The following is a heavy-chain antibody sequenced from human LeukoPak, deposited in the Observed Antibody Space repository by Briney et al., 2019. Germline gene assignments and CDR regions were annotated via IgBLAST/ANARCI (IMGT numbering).Heavy chain of an antibody. CDR1: GDSVSSFNGA. Sequence: SQTLSVTCAISGDSVSSFNGAWNWVRQSPSRGLEWLGRTYYRSKWYSDYAVPIQGRMSINPDTSKNQFTLHLFSVTPDDTAVYYCARDVATTGWYTFDYWGQGTRVTVSS. CDR3: ARDVATTGWYTFDY. CDR2: TYYRSKWYS. J-gene: IGHJ4*02. V-gene: IGHV6-1*01. D-gene: IGHD6-19*01.